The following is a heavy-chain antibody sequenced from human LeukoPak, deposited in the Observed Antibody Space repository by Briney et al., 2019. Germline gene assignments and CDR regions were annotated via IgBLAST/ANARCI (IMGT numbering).Heavy chain of an antibody. CDR3: ARSKGSIAARGVYFDY. CDR2: ISSSGSTI. D-gene: IGHD6-6*01. Sequence: GSLRLSCAASEFTFSDYYMSWIRQAPGKGLEWVSYISSSGSTIYYADSVKGRFTISRDNAKNSLYLQMNSLRAEDTAVYYCARSKGSIAARGVYFDYWGQGTLVTVSS. CDR1: EFTFSDYY. V-gene: IGHV3-11*01. J-gene: IGHJ4*02.